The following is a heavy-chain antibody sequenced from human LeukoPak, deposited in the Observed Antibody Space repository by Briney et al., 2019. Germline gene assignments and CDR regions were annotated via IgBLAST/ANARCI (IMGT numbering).Heavy chain of an antibody. J-gene: IGHJ6*03. CDR3: ARVVSSGWNYYYYYMDV. CDR2: IYTSGST. Sequence: SETLSLTCTVSGGSISSYYWSWIRQPAGKGLEWIGRIYTSGSTNYNPSLKSRVTTSVDTSKNQFSLKLSSVTAADTAVYYCARVVSSGWNYYYYYMDVWGKGTTVTISS. V-gene: IGHV4-4*07. CDR1: GGSISSYY. D-gene: IGHD6-19*01.